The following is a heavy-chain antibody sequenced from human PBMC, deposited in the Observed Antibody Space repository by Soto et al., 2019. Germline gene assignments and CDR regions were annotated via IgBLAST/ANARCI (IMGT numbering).Heavy chain of an antibody. Sequence: QVQLQESGPGLVKPSETLSLTCTVSGGSISSYYWSWIRQPAGKGLEWIGRIYTSGSTNYNPSLKSRVTMSVDTSKKQFSLKLSSVTAADTAVYYCAREGGYDFWSGYPTGGWFDPWGQGTLVTVSS. D-gene: IGHD3-3*01. J-gene: IGHJ5*02. CDR1: GGSISSYY. CDR3: AREGGYDFWSGYPTGGWFDP. CDR2: IYTSGST. V-gene: IGHV4-4*07.